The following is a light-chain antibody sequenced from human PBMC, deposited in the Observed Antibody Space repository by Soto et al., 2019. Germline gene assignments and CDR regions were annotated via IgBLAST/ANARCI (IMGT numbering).Light chain of an antibody. CDR2: AAS. CDR3: QQSYSTPRT. V-gene: IGKV1-39*01. J-gene: IGKJ4*01. CDR1: QSISSY. Sequence: DIPMTQSPSSLSASVGDRVTITCPASQSISSYLTWYHQKPGKAPKLLIYAASSWQSGVPARFSGSGSGTDFTLTISSLQPEDFATYYCQQSYSTPRTFGGGTKVEI.